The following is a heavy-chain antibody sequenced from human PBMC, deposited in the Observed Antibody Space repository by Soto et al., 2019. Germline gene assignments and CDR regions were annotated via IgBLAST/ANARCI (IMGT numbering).Heavy chain of an antibody. Sequence: PGGSLRLACAASGFTFSTYWMSWVRQAPGKGLEWVANIDQDGSEKYYVDSVKGRFTVSRENAKNSLYLKMNSLRAEDTAVYYCARARGISSGLYIKDYFFDYWGQGTLVTVSS. CDR1: GFTFSTYW. V-gene: IGHV3-7*01. CDR2: IDQDGSEK. J-gene: IGHJ4*02. D-gene: IGHD6-19*01. CDR3: ARARGISSGLYIKDYFFDY.